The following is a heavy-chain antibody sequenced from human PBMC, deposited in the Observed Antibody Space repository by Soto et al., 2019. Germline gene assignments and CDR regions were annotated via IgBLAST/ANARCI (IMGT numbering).Heavy chain of an antibody. Sequence: QVQLVQSGAEVKKTGSSVKVSCKASGGTFSSYTISWVRQAPGQGLEWMGRIIPILGIANYAQKFQGRVTITADKSMSTDYMELSSLRSEDTDVYYCARDGYSLDAFDIWGQGTMVTVSS. V-gene: IGHV1-69*08. J-gene: IGHJ3*02. CDR1: GGTFSSYT. CDR3: ARDGYSLDAFDI. D-gene: IGHD5-18*01. CDR2: IIPILGIA.